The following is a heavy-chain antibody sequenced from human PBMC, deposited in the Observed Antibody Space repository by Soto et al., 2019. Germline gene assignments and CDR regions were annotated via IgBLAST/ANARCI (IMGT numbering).Heavy chain of an antibody. CDR1: GFTFASYA. V-gene: IGHV3-23*01. CDR2: IRGSGGST. CDR3: AKDRGYFYGPGSSIYYFDY. Sequence: EVQLLESGGGLVQPGGSLRLSCAASGFTFASYAMNWVRQAPGKGLEWVAVIRGSGGSTYYADPAKGRFTISRDNSKNTLYLQMNSLRVEDTAVYSCAKDRGYFYGPGSSIYYFDYRGQGTLVTVSS. D-gene: IGHD3-10*01. J-gene: IGHJ4*02.